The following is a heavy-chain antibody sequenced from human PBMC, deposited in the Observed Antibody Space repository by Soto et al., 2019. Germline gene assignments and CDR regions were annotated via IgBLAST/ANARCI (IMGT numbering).Heavy chain of an antibody. V-gene: IGHV1-46*01. J-gene: IGHJ5*02. CDR2: INPSGGST. CDR1: GYTFTSYY. D-gene: IGHD3-22*01. CDR3: ARDPRPYYYDSSGRNWFDP. Sequence: ASVKVSCKASGYTFTSYYMHWVRQAPGQGLEWMGIINPSGGSTSYAQKFQGRVTMTRDTSTSTVYMELSSLRSEDMAVYYCARDPRPYYYDSSGRNWFDPWGQGTLVTVSS.